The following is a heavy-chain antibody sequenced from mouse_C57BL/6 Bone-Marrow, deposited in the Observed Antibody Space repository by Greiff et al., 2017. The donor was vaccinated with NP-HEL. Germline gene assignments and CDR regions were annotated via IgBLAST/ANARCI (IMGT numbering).Heavy chain of an antibody. CDR3: ARDCYSNPYDFDY. CDR1: GYTFTDYY. D-gene: IGHD2-5*01. CDR2: INPNNGGT. V-gene: IGHV1-26*01. J-gene: IGHJ2*01. Sequence: VQLQQSGPELVKPGASVKISCKASGYTFTDYYMNWVKQSHGKSLEWIGDINPNNGGTSYNQKLKGKVTLTVDKSSSTTYMELHSLTSEDSAVYYCARDCYSNPYDFDYWGQGTTLTVSS.